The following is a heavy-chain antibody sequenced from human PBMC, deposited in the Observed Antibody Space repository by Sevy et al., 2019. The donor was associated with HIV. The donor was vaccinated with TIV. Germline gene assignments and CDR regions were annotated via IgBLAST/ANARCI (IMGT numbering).Heavy chain of an antibody. J-gene: IGHJ4*02. CDR1: GFTFSSYA. D-gene: IGHD2-21*02. CDR2: ISYDGRNK. V-gene: IGHV3-30*09. CDR3: ARVGVSYCTDDCYHRFDY. Sequence: GGSLRLSCSASGFTFSSYALLWVRQAPGKGLEWVSLISYDGRNKYYSDSVKGRFASSRDESKTTLFLQMESLRTEDTAIYYCARVGVSYCTDDCYHRFDYWGRGTLVIVSS.